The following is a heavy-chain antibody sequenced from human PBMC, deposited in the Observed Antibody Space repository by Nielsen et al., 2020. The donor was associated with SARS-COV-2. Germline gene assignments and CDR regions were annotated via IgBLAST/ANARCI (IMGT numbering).Heavy chain of an antibody. CDR3: ARQQTSHSTYYYYGMDV. D-gene: IGHD6-13*01. V-gene: IGHV4-61*08. J-gene: IGHJ6*02. Sequence: SETLSLTCAVSGGSISSGGYSWSWIRQPPGKGLEWIGYIYYSGSTNYNPSLKSRVTISVDTSKNQFSLKLSSVTAADTAVYYCARQQTSHSTYYYYGMDVWGQGTTVTVSS. CDR2: IYYSGST. CDR1: GGSISSGGYS.